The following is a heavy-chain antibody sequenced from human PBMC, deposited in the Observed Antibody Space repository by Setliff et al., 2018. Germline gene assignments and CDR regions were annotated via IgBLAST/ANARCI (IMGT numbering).Heavy chain of an antibody. CDR3: TREASVDFWSGYPYYYYMDV. Sequence: GGSLRLSCTASGFTFGDYAMSWVRQAPGKGLEWVGFIRSKAYGGTTEYAASVKGRFTISRDDSKSIAYLQMNSLKTEDIAVYYCTREASVDFWSGYPYYYYMDVWGKGTTVTVSS. CDR1: GFTFGDYA. D-gene: IGHD3-3*01. CDR2: IRSKAYGGTT. V-gene: IGHV3-49*04. J-gene: IGHJ6*03.